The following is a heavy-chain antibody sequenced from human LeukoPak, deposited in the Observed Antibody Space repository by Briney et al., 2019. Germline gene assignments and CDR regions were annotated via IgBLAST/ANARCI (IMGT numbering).Heavy chain of an antibody. D-gene: IGHD2-2*02. Sequence: GGSLRLSCVASGFTFSSYWMSWVRQAPGKGLEWVTNIKQDGSEKNYVDSVKGRFTISRDNAKNSLYLQMNSLRAGDTAVYYCARSPGCSSTSCYNYYGMDVWGQGTTVTVSS. V-gene: IGHV3-7*01. J-gene: IGHJ6*02. CDR2: IKQDGSEK. CDR1: GFTFSSYW. CDR3: ARSPGCSSTSCYNYYGMDV.